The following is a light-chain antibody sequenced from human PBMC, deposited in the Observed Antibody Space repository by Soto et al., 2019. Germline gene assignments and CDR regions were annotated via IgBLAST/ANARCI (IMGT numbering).Light chain of an antibody. Sequence: DIQMTQSPSTLSASVGDRVTITCRASQNIDRRLAWYQQKPGKAPNLLIYGASNLESGVPSRFSGSGSGTEFTLTISSLRPDDFATYYCQHYNSYPWTFGQGTNVEIK. CDR1: QNIDRR. CDR2: GAS. J-gene: IGKJ1*01. CDR3: QHYNSYPWT. V-gene: IGKV1-5*03.